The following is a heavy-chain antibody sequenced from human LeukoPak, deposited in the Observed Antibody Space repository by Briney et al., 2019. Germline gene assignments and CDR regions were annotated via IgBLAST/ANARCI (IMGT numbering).Heavy chain of an antibody. J-gene: IGHJ3*02. Sequence: ASVKVSCKASGYTFNNHGITWVRQAPGQGLEWMGWISVYNGNTNYAQKLQGRVTMTTDTSTSTAYMELRSLRSDDTAVYYCARGVMITFGGVIDLDAFDIWGQGTMVTVSS. CDR3: ARGVMITFGGVIDLDAFDI. CDR1: GYTFNNHG. D-gene: IGHD3-16*02. CDR2: ISVYNGNT. V-gene: IGHV1-18*01.